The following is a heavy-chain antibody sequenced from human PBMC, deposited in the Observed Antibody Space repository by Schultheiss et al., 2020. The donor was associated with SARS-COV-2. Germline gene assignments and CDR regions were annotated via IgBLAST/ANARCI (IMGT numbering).Heavy chain of an antibody. V-gene: IGHV3-74*01. CDR2: INSDGSAS. CDR1: GFTFSSYS. J-gene: IGHJ6*03. Sequence: GESLKISCAASGFTFSSYSMNWVRQAPGKGLEWVSRINSDGSASSYADSVKGRFTISRDNSKNTLYLQMNSLRAEDTAVYYCARGPIVVVPANYYYYMDVWGKGTTVTVSS. CDR3: ARGPIVVVPANYYYYMDV. D-gene: IGHD2-2*01.